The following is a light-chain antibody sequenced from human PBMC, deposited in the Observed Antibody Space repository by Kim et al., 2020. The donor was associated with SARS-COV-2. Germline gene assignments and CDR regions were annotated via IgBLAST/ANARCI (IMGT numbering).Light chain of an antibody. V-gene: IGKV1-17*01. CDR1: QDSKND. J-gene: IGKJ5*01. Sequence: AAVGDIGTIPCRASQDSKNDLGWYEQKPGRAPKRLIYGASSLKSGVPARFSGSGSGTEFTLTISSVQPEDFATYFCLQHSTYPFTFGEGTRLEIK. CDR3: LQHSTYPFT. CDR2: GAS.